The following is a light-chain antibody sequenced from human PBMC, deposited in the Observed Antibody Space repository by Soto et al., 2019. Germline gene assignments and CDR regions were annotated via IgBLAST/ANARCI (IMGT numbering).Light chain of an antibody. J-gene: IGKJ2*01. V-gene: IGKV3-15*01. Sequence: EIVMTQSPATLSVSPGERATLSCRASQSVSSNLAWYQQKPGQAPRLLIYGASTRATSIPARFSGSGSGTEFALTISSLQSEDFAVYYCQQYNNWPPVTFGQGTKLEIK. CDR2: GAS. CDR1: QSVSSN. CDR3: QQYNNWPPVT.